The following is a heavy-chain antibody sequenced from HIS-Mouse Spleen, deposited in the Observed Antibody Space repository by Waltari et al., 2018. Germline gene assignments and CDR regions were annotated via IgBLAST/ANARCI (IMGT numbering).Heavy chain of an antibody. CDR3: AREIPYSSSWYDWYFDL. J-gene: IGHJ2*01. CDR1: GGSISSSSYY. Sequence: QLQLQESGPGLVKPSETLSLTCTVSGGSISSSSYYWGWIRQPPGQGLEWIWSIYYSGSTYYNPSLKRRVTISVDTSKNQFSLKLSSVTAADTAVYYCAREIPYSSSWYDWYFDLWGRGTLVTVSS. CDR2: IYYSGST. D-gene: IGHD6-13*01. V-gene: IGHV4-39*07.